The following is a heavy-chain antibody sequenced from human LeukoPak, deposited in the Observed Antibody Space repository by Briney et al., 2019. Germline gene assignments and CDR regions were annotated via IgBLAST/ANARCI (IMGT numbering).Heavy chain of an antibody. Sequence: ASVKVSCKASGYTFPDYGISWVRQAPGQGLEWVGWISGYNGHTNYAQKFQGRVTMTTDTSTSTVYMELGTLRSDDTAVYYCARDQNIAGRPDYWGQGTLVTVSS. CDR3: ARDQNIAGRPDY. V-gene: IGHV1-18*01. J-gene: IGHJ4*02. CDR1: GYTFPDYG. CDR2: ISGYNGHT. D-gene: IGHD6-6*01.